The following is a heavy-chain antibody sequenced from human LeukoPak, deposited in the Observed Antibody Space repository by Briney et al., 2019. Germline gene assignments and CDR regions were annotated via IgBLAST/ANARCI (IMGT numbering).Heavy chain of an antibody. D-gene: IGHD4-23*01. Sequence: GESLKISCKGSGYSFTNYWIGWVRPMPGKGLEWMGIIYPGDSDTRYSPSFQGQVTISADKSINTAYLQWSSLKASDTAMYYCARDGMRTTVVTPGGVAPYYYYMDVWGKGTTVTVSS. J-gene: IGHJ6*03. CDR2: IYPGDSDT. CDR3: ARDGMRTTVVTPGGVAPYYYYMDV. V-gene: IGHV5-51*01. CDR1: GYSFTNYW.